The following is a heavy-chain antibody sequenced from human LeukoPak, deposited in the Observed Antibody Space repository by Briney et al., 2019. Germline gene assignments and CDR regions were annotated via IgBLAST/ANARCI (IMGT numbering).Heavy chain of an antibody. D-gene: IGHD3-9*01. J-gene: IGHJ4*02. CDR1: GFTFSSHA. Sequence: GSLRLSCAASGFTFSSHAMSWVRQPPGKGLEWIGEINHSGSTNYNPSLKSRVTISVDTSKNQFSLKLSSVTAADTAVYYCARGRVYYDILTGYYYTLPFDYWGQGTLVTVSS. V-gene: IGHV4-34*01. CDR2: INHSGST. CDR3: ARGRVYYDILTGYYYTLPFDY.